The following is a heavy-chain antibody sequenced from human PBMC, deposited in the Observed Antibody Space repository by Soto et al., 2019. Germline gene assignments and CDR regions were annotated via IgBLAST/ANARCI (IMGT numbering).Heavy chain of an antibody. CDR2: IDWDDDK. V-gene: IGHV2-70*01. D-gene: IGHD6-13*01. Sequence: SGPTLVNPTQTLTLTCTFSGFSLSTSGMCVSWIRQPPGKALEWRALIDWDDDKYYSTSLKTRLTISKDTSKNQVVLTMTNMDTVDTAPYYWAGISRGLRKPYHDCGLDIWGQGTMVTVSS. CDR3: AGISRGLRKPYHDCGLDI. J-gene: IGHJ6*02. CDR1: GFSLSTSGMC.